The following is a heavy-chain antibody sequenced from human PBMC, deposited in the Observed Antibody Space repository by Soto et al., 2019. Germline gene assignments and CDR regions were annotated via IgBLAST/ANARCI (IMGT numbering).Heavy chain of an antibody. CDR1: GYTLTELS. Sequence: ASVKVSCKVSGYTLTELSMHWVRQAPGKGLEWMGGFDPEDGETIYAQKFQGRVTMTEDTSTDTAYMELSSLRSEDTAVYYCATADSHLGELSLFAYFDYWGQGTLVTVSS. CDR3: ATADSHLGELSLFAYFDY. D-gene: IGHD3-16*02. CDR2: FDPEDGET. V-gene: IGHV1-24*01. J-gene: IGHJ4*02.